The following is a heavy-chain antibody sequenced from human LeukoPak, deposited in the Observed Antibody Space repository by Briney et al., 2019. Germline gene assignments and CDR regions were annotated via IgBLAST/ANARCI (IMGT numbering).Heavy chain of an antibody. J-gene: IGHJ4*02. Sequence: ASVKVSCKVSGYTLTELSMHWVRQAPGEGLEWMGGFDPEDGETIYAQKFQGRVTMTEDTSTDTAYMELSSLRSEDTAVYYCATAVGARDGYYFDYWGQGTLVTVSS. V-gene: IGHV1-24*01. CDR2: FDPEDGET. CDR1: GYTLTELS. D-gene: IGHD1-26*01. CDR3: ATAVGARDGYYFDY.